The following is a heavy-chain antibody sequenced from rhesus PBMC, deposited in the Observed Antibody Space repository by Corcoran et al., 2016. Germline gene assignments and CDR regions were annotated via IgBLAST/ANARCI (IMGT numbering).Heavy chain of an antibody. J-gene: IGHJ4*01. Sequence: QVQLQESGPGLVKSSETLSLTCTVSGGSMSVTYYWSWTRQPPGKGLEWMGRIYGSGGSTNYNPSLKSRVTISRDTSKNQFSLNLSSVTAADTAVYYCARGMTTVTNFDSWGQGVLVTVSS. CDR3: ARGMTTVTNFDS. V-gene: IGHV4-160*01. D-gene: IGHD4-35*01. CDR2: IYGSGGST. CDR1: GGSMSVTYY.